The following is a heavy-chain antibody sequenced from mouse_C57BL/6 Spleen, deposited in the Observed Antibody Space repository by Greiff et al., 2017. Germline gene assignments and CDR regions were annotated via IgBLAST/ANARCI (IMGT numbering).Heavy chain of an antibody. CDR2: ISYDGSN. V-gene: IGHV3-6*01. J-gene: IGHJ3*01. Sequence: VQLQQSGPGLVKPSQSLSLTCSVTGYSITSGYYWNWIRQFPGNKLEWMGYISYDGSNNYNPSLKNRISITRDTSKNQFFLKLNSVTTEDTATYYCARGGYDYGLAYWGQGTLVTVSA. CDR3: ARGGYDYGLAY. CDR1: GYSITSGYY. D-gene: IGHD2-4*01.